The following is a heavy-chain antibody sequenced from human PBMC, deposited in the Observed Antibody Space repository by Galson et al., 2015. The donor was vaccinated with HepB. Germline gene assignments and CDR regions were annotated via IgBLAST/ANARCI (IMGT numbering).Heavy chain of an antibody. V-gene: IGHV1-46*01. D-gene: IGHD3-10*01. CDR1: GYTFTSYY. CDR2: INPSGGST. J-gene: IGHJ6*02. CDR3: ARVRWFGELNYGMDV. Sequence: SVKVSCKASGYTFTSYYMHWVRQAPGQGLEWMGIINPSGGSTSYAQKFQGRVTMTRDTSTSTVYMELSSLRSEDTAVYYCARVRWFGELNYGMDVWGQGTTVTVSS.